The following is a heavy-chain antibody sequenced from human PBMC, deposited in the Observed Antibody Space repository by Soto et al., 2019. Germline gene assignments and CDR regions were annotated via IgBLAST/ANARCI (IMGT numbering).Heavy chain of an antibody. J-gene: IGHJ6*02. CDR1: GFTFSSYG. CDR3: AKGSHYGSGQYGMDV. V-gene: IGHV3-30*18. CDR2: ISYDGSNK. Sequence: GGSLRLSCAASGFTFSSYGMHWVRQAPGKGLEWVAVISYDGSNKYYADSVKGRFTISRDNSKNTLYLQMNSLRAEDTAVYYCAKGSHYGSGQYGMDVWGQGTTVTVSS. D-gene: IGHD3-10*01.